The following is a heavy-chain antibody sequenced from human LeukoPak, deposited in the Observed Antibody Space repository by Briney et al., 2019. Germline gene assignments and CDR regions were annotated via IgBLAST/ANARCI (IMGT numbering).Heavy chain of an antibody. D-gene: IGHD6-13*01. CDR2: LFHSGTR. J-gene: IGHJ4*02. Sequence: SETLSLTCTVSGGSITLYYWSWIRQPPGKGLEWIGYLFHSGTRRYNPSLKSRVTISADTTKNQIFLTLNSTTAADTAVYYCARRRGWKQQLVYFDYWGQGTLATVSS. V-gene: IGHV4-59*08. CDR1: GGSITLYY. CDR3: ARRRGWKQQLVYFDY.